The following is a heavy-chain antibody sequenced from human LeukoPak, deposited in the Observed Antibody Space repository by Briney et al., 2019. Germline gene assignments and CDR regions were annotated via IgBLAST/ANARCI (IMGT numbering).Heavy chain of an antibody. J-gene: IGHJ5*02. V-gene: IGHV1-18*04. Sequence: VASVKVSCKASGYTFTSYGISWVRQAPGQGLEWMGWISAYNGNTNYAQKLQGRVTMATDTSTSTACMELRSLRSDDTAVYYCGRDIRVGGGGGSNWFDPWGQGTLVTVSS. CDR3: GRDIRVGGGGGSNWFDP. CDR1: GYTFTSYG. D-gene: IGHD2-21*01. CDR2: ISAYNGNT.